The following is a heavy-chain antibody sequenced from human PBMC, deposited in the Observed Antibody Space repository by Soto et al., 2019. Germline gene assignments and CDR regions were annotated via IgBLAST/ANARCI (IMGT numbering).Heavy chain of an antibody. J-gene: IGHJ4*02. CDR3: ARSIVVVTAADY. D-gene: IGHD2-21*02. V-gene: IGHV1-3*01. Sequence: ASVKVSCKASGYTFTSSAMHLVRQAPGQRLEWMGWINAGNGNTKYSQKFQGRVTITRDTSASTAYMELSSLRSEDTAVYYCARSIVVVTAADYWGQGTLVTVSS. CDR2: INAGNGNT. CDR1: GYTFTSSA.